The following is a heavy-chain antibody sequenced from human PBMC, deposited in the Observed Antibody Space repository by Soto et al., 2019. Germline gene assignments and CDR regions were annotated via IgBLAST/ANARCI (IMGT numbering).Heavy chain of an antibody. J-gene: IGHJ5*02. Sequence: SETLSLTCAVYGGSFSGYYWSWIRQPPGKGLEWIGEINHSGSTNYNPSLKSRVTISVDTSKNQFSLKLSSVTAADTAVYYCARGPSRRWSDPWGQGTLVTVSS. CDR3: ARGPSRRWSDP. V-gene: IGHV4-34*01. CDR1: GGSFSGYY. CDR2: INHSGST.